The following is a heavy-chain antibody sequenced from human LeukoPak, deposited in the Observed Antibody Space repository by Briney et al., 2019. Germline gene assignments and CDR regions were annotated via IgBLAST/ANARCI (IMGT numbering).Heavy chain of an antibody. CDR3: AKDDSSSWYYFDY. D-gene: IGHD6-13*01. CDR1: GFTFSSYA. CDR2: ISGSGGST. Sequence: GGSLRLSCAASGFTFSSYAMSWVRQAPGKGLEWVSGISGSGGSTYYADSVKGRFTISRDNSKNTLYLQMNSLRAEDTAVYYCAKDDSSSWYYFDYWGQGTQVTVSS. V-gene: IGHV3-23*01. J-gene: IGHJ4*02.